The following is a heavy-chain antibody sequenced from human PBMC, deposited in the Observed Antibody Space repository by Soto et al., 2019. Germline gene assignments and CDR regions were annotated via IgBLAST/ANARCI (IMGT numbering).Heavy chain of an antibody. CDR1: GDSISSNSHY. J-gene: IGHJ3*02. Sequence: PSETLSLTCTVSGDSISSNSHYWGWIRQPPGKGLESIANIYYDGNTYYNPSLKSRVTISVDTSKNQFSLKLSSVTAADTAVYYCARMYYYDSSGYYCSIDAFDIWGQGTMVIVS. CDR2: IYYDGNT. D-gene: IGHD3-22*01. CDR3: ARMYYYDSSGYYCSIDAFDI. V-gene: IGHV4-39*07.